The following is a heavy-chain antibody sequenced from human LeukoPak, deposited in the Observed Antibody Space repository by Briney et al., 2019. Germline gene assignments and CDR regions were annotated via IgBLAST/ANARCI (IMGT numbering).Heavy chain of an antibody. CDR1: GFTFSSYE. V-gene: IGHV3-48*03. CDR3: ARLTTMTTTGGPFDY. CDR2: ITSSGNTI. J-gene: IGHJ4*02. Sequence: GGSLRLSCAASGFTFSSYEMNWVRQAPGKGLEWVSYITSSGNTIYYADSVKGRFTISRDNAKNSLYLQMNSLRAEDTAVYYCARLTTMTTTGGPFDYWGQGALVTVSS. D-gene: IGHD4-17*01.